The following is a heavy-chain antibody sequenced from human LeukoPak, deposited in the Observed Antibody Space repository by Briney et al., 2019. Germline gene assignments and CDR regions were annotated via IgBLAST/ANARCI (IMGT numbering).Heavy chain of an antibody. D-gene: IGHD3-9*01. J-gene: IGHJ6*02. CDR1: GYTFTIYG. V-gene: IGHV1-18*01. Sequence: GASVTVSFKASGYTFTIYGISWVRQAPGQGREGMGWISAYNGKTNYAQKLQGRVTMTTDTSTSTAYMELRSLRSDDTAVYYCARDLYYDILTGYYNYYYYGMDVWGQGTTVTVSS. CDR3: ARDLYYDILTGYYNYYYYGMDV. CDR2: ISAYNGKT.